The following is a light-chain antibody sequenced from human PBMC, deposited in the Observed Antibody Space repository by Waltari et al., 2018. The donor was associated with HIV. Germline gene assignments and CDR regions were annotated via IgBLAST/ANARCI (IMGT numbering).Light chain of an antibody. V-gene: IGLV1-44*01. Sequence: QSVLTQPPSASGTPGQRVTISCSGSSSNIGSHSVNWYQQHPGTAPTRLSYTHDPRPSGVPDRFSGSNSGTSASLAITGLQSKDEADYYCAAWDDSLIGVIFGGGTKLTVL. CDR1: SSNIGSHS. CDR3: AAWDDSLIGVI. CDR2: THD. J-gene: IGLJ2*01.